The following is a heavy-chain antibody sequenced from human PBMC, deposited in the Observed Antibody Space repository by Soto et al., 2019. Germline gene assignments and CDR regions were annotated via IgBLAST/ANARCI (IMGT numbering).Heavy chain of an antibody. J-gene: IGHJ4*02. V-gene: IGHV3-23*01. CDR2: ISASGGST. CDR3: AKGRSSGYQNYFDY. D-gene: IGHD3-22*01. CDR1: GFTFNNCA. Sequence: GGSLRLSCAASGFTFNNCAMSWVRQAPGKGLEWVSVISASGGSTYYADSVKGRFTISRDNSKNTLYLQMNSLRAEDTAVYYCAKGRSSGYQNYFDYWGQGTLVTVSS.